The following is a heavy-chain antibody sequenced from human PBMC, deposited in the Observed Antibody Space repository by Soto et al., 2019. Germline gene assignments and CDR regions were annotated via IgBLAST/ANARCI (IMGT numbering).Heavy chain of an antibody. J-gene: IGHJ4*02. CDR3: EKGYHNHGGYSDX. Sequence: GGSLRLSGAASGFTFSNYAMNWVRQAPGKGLEWVSTISNSGGHTYYSDSVKCRFTISRDNSKSTLNLKMHSLRAEDTAIYYCEKGYHNHGGYSDXWGQGTLVTVSX. D-gene: IGHD5-18*01. CDR2: ISNSGGHT. CDR1: GFTFSNYA. V-gene: IGHV3-23*01.